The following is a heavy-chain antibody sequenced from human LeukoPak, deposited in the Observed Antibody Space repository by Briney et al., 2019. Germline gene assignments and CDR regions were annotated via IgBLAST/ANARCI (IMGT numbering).Heavy chain of an antibody. CDR3: ARARDGDYCFDY. CDR1: AFTFSDHY. D-gene: IGHD4-17*01. CDR2: IRKRTNSYST. J-gene: IGHJ4*02. V-gene: IGHV3-72*01. Sequence: PGQSLRLSCPASAFTFSDHYMDWVRQAPGKGLEWVGGIRKRTNSYSTEYAASVKGRFTISRDDSKNSLYLQMNSLKTEDTAVYFCARARDGDYCFDYWGQGTLVAVSS.